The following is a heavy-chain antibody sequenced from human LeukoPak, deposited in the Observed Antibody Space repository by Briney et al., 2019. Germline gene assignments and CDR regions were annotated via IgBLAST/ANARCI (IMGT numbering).Heavy chain of an antibody. CDR3: ARDHASSSGWFDP. CDR2: ISSSSGKT. V-gene: IGHV1-18*01. D-gene: IGHD6-6*01. J-gene: IGHJ5*02. CDR1: GYTFISYG. Sequence: GASVKVSCKASGYTFISYGISWVRQAPGLGLEWMGWISSSSGKTNSAQKFQGRVTMTTDTSTSTAYLELRSLRFDDTALYYCARDHASSSGWFDPWGQGTLVTVSS.